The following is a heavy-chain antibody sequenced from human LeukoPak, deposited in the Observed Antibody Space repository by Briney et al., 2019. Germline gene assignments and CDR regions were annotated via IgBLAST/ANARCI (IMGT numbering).Heavy chain of an antibody. J-gene: IGHJ6*02. CDR2: ISSSSSYI. D-gene: IGHD2-8*01. CDR1: GFTFSSYS. CDR3: ARDNGVCMDV. V-gene: IGHV3-21*01. Sequence: KPGGSLRLSCAASGFTFSSYSMNSVRQAPGKGLEWVSSISSSSSYIYYADSVKGRFTISRDNAKNSLYLQMNSLRAEDTAVYYCARDNGVCMDVWGQGTTVTVSS.